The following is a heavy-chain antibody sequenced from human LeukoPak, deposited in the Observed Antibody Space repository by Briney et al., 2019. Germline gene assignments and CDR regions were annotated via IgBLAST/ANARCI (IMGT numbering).Heavy chain of an antibody. CDR1: GLTFSRYN. D-gene: IGHD1-7*01. CDR3: ASVTVGNYALDY. CDR2: IGTSSNNI. J-gene: IGHJ4*02. V-gene: IGHV3-21*01. Sequence: GGSLRLSCAASGLTFSRYNMNWVRQAPGKGLEWVSSIGTSSNNIYYTDSVKGRFTISRDNAKNSLYLQVDSLRVEDTAVYFCASVTVGNYALDYWGQGTLVTVSS.